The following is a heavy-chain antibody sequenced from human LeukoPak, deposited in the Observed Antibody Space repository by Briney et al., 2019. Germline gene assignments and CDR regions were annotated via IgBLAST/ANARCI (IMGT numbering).Heavy chain of an antibody. V-gene: IGHV4-34*01. J-gene: IGHJ5*02. Sequence: PSETLSLTCAVYGGSFSGYYWSWIRQPPGKGLEWIGEINHSGSTNYNPSLKSRVTISVDTSKNQFSLKLSSVTAADTAVYYCARAHTLYHDFWSGYYKTNWFDPWGQGTLVTVSS. CDR2: INHSGST. CDR3: ARAHTLYHDFWSGYYKTNWFDP. D-gene: IGHD3-3*01. CDR1: GGSFSGYY.